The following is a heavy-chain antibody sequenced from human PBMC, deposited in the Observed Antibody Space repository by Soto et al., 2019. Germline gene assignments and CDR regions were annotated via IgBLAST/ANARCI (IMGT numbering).Heavy chain of an antibody. CDR1: GDSISTDY. J-gene: IGHJ5*02. D-gene: IGHD6-13*01. CDR3: ARARGSSQNLDT. V-gene: IGHV4-59*01. CDR2: TYYSGLT. Sequence: TLSLTCTVSGDSISTDYWSWIQQPPGKGLEWIGYTYYSGLTNTNPSLKSRLTISVDTSKNQFSLKLTSVTAADTAVYYCARARGSSQNLDTWGQGTLVTVSS.